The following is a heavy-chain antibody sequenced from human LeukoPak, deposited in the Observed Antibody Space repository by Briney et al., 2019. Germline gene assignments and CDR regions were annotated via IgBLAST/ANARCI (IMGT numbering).Heavy chain of an antibody. CDR2: IYNSGHT. V-gene: IGHV4-59*01. CDR3: ARANVVPALFDY. J-gene: IGHJ4*02. CDR1: GGSTSSYY. D-gene: IGHD2-2*01. Sequence: KPSETLSLTCTVSGGSTSSYYWSWIRQPPGKGLEWIGYIYNSGHTNYNPSLKSRVTISVDTSKNQFSLKLSSVTAADTAVYYCARANVVPALFDYWGQGTLVTVSS.